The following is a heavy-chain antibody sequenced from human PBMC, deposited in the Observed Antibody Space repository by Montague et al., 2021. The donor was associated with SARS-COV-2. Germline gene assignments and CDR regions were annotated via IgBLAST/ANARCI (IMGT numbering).Heavy chain of an antibody. CDR2: IYYSGST. J-gene: IGHJ4*02. CDR1: GGSISSSSYY. D-gene: IGHD3-22*01. Sequence: SETLFLTCTVSGGSISSSSYYWGWIRQPPGKGLEWIGSIYYSGSTYYNPSLKSRVTISVDTSKNQFSLKLSSVTAADTAVYYCARVGGWLSRGSYYFDYWGQGTLVTVSS. CDR3: ARVGGWLSRGSYYFDY. V-gene: IGHV4-39*07.